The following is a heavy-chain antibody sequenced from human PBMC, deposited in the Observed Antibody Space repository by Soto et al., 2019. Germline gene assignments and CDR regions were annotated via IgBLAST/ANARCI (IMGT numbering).Heavy chain of an antibody. Sequence: EVQLLESGGGLVQPGGSLRLSCAASGFIFSTYAMSWVRQAPGKGLEWVSCISGSGGGTYYADSVKGRFTISRDNSKNTLYLQMNGVRAEDTAVYYCAKDLYGDYGGLDYWGQGPLLTVSS. CDR3: AKDLYGDYGGLDY. J-gene: IGHJ4*02. CDR2: ISGSGGGT. V-gene: IGHV3-23*01. CDR1: GFIFSTYA. D-gene: IGHD4-17*01.